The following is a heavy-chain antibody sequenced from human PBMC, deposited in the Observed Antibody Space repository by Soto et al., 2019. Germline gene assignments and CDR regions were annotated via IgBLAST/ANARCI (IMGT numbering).Heavy chain of an antibody. D-gene: IGHD2-2*01. CDR1: GFTFNKYY. CDR3: ARGALCSSSNCFGSGAFDI. J-gene: IGHJ3*02. Sequence: EVQLVESGGGLVKPGGSLRLSCAASGFTFNKYYMNWVRQAPGKGLEWVSSLRSSGTYIYYADSVKGRFTISRDNAKNSLYLQVNSLRAEDTAVYYCARGALCSSSNCFGSGAFDIWGQGTMVTVSS. V-gene: IGHV3-21*01. CDR2: LRSSGTYI.